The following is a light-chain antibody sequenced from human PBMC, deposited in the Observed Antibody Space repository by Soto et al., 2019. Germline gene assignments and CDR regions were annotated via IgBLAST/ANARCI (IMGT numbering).Light chain of an antibody. V-gene: IGLV2-14*01. CDR1: SSDVGAYNY. CDR3: SSYRRSTTFV. J-gene: IGLJ1*01. CDR2: EVR. Sequence: QSVLTQPASVSGSPGQSITISCTGTSSDVGAYNYVSWYQQYPGKAPKVIIFEVRKRPSGVSNRFSGSKSGDTASLTISGLQAEDEADYYCSSYRRSTTFVFGNGTKVTVL.